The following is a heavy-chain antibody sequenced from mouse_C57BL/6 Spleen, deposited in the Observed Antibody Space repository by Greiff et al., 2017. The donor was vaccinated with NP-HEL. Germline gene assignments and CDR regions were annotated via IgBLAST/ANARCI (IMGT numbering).Heavy chain of an antibody. CDR2: INPSNGGT. J-gene: IGHJ4*01. Sequence: QVQLKQPGTELVKPGASVKLSCKASGYTFTSYWMHWVKQRPGQGLEWIGNINPSNGGTNYNEKFKSKATLTVDKSSSTAYMQLSSLTSEDSAVYYCARNYGSSYGNYYAMDYWGQGTSVTVSS. CDR3: ARNYGSSYGNYYAMDY. CDR1: GYTFTSYW. D-gene: IGHD1-1*01. V-gene: IGHV1-53*01.